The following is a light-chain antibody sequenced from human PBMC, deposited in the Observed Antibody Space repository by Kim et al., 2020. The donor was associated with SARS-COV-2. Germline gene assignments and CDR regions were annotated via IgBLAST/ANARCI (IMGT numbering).Light chain of an antibody. CDR3: QQCGNWPFT. Sequence: EIVLTQSPATLSLSPGEGATLSCRASQSVSSYLAWYQQKPGQAPRLLIYDASNRATGIAARFSGSGSGTDFTLTISSLEPEDFAVYYCQQCGNWPFTFGQWTKLEI. CDR2: DAS. V-gene: IGKV3-11*01. CDR1: QSVSSY. J-gene: IGKJ2*01.